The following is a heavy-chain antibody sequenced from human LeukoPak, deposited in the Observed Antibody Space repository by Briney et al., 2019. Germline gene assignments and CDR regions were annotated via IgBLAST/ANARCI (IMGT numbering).Heavy chain of an antibody. D-gene: IGHD3-10*01. CDR3: ARDKYYYGSGSYRYYYGMDV. Sequence: PSETLSLTCAVSGYSISSGYYWGWIRQPPGKGLEWIGSIYHSGSTYYNPSLKSRFTISVDTSKNQFSLKLSSVTAADTAVYYCARDKYYYGSGSYRYYYGMDVWGKGTTVTVSS. V-gene: IGHV4-38-2*02. CDR1: GYSISSGYY. J-gene: IGHJ6*04. CDR2: IYHSGST.